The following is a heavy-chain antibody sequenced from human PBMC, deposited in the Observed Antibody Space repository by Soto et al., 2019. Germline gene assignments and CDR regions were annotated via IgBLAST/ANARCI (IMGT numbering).Heavy chain of an antibody. CDR2: ISNDGNKK. Sequence: QVQLVESGGGVVQPGRSLRLSCATSGFTFRSYGMHWVRQAPGKGLEWLAVISNDGNKKFFADSMKGQLTLSRDNARNMVYLQINSRRAEDTAVYFWRKNTVDCSGGDSPLYYYGMDVWGQGTTVAVSS. CDR3: RKNTVDCSGGDSPLYYYGMDV. V-gene: IGHV3-30*18. CDR1: GFTFRSYG. D-gene: IGHD2-15*01. J-gene: IGHJ6*02.